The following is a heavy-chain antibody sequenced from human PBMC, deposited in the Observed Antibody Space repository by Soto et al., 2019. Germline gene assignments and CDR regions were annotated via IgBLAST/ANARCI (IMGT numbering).Heavy chain of an antibody. V-gene: IGHV3-15*01. CDR1: GFSFRNAW. CDR2: IKSKTDGGTT. CDR3: TTDEMWDTAMVNYDY. D-gene: IGHD5-18*01. Sequence: PVGSLRLPFSVSGFSFRNAWMSCVRQAPGEGLEWVRRIKSKTDGGTTDYAAPVKGRFTISRDDSKNTLYLQMNSMKTEDTAVYYCTTDEMWDTAMVNYDYWRQGTLVTVSS. J-gene: IGHJ4*02.